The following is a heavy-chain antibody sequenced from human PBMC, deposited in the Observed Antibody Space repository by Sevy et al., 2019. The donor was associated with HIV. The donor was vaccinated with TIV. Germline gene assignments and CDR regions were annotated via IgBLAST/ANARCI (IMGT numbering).Heavy chain of an antibody. CDR3: QRAHYNYFDT. D-gene: IGHD3-9*01. Sequence: ASVKVSCKGSGYTFTNYGLIWVRQAPGHGLEYMGRINTNSGNPTFAPGFAGRFVFSLDTSVSTAFLQIDSLKAEDTALYYCQRAHYNYFDTWGQGSLVTGSS. V-gene: IGHV7-4-1*01. CDR1: GYTFTNYG. J-gene: IGHJ4*02. CDR2: INTNSGNP.